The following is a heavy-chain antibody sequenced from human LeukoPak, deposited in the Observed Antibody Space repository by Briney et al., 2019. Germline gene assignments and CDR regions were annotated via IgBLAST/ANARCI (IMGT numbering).Heavy chain of an antibody. CDR1: GFSFISYW. CDR2: IKQDGSAK. D-gene: IGHD1-1*01. CDR3: AGCAGNSCYFDY. Sequence: PGGSLRLSCAASGFSFISYWMSWVRQAPGKGLEWVANIKQDGSAKNYVDSVKGRFTISRDNAKNSLHLQLNSLRAEDTAVYYCAGCAGNSCYFDYWGQGTLVIVSS. V-gene: IGHV3-7*01. J-gene: IGHJ4*02.